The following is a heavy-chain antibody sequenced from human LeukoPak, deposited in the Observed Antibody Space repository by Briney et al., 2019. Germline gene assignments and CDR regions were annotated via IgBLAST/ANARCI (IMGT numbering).Heavy chain of an antibody. D-gene: IGHD3-22*01. J-gene: IGHJ5*02. CDR3: ARASKVFYDSSGPYNWFDP. V-gene: IGHV4-31*03. Sequence: SETLSLACTVSGGSISSGGYYWSWIRQHPGKGLEWIGYIYYSGSTYYNPSLKGRVTISVDTSKNQFSLKLSSVTAADTAVYYCARASKVFYDSSGPYNWFDPWGQGTLVTVSS. CDR2: IYYSGST. CDR1: GGSISSGGYY.